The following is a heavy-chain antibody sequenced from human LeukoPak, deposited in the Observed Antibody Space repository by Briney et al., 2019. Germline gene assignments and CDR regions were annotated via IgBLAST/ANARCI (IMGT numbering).Heavy chain of an antibody. Sequence: GWSLRLSCVASGFTFSHYLMSWVRQAPGKGLDWVANIKQYEREKFYVDSLKGRFTISRDNAKNSLDLQINTLRAADTAVYYCARDVMDVWGQGTPVTVSS. CDR2: IKQYEREK. CDR1: GFTFSHYL. V-gene: IGHV3-7*01. CDR3: ARDVMDV. J-gene: IGHJ6*02.